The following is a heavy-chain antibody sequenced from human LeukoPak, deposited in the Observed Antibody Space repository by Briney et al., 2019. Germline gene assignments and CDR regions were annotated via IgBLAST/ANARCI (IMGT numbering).Heavy chain of an antibody. CDR2: IKEDGSDK. V-gene: IGHV3-7*04. J-gene: IGHJ4*02. CDR3: ARDQWRLFDY. CDR1: GFTFSNYW. D-gene: IGHD2-21*02. Sequence: GGSLRLSCAASGFTFSNYWMSWVRQAPGKGLEWVASIKEDGSDKYYVDSVKGRFTISRDSAKNSLFLQMNSLRAEGTAVYYCARDQWRLFDYWGQGTLVTVSS.